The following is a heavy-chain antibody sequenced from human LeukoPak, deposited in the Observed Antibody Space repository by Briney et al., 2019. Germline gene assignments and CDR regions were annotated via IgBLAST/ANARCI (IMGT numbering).Heavy chain of an antibody. CDR1: GYTFTSYA. CDR3: ARAEIVVVITPADY. V-gene: IGHV1-3*01. D-gene: IGHD3-22*01. Sequence: ASVKVSCKASGYTFTSYAMHWVRQAPGQRLEWMGWINAGNGNTKYSQKFQGRVTITRDTSASTAYMELSSLRSEDAAVYYCARAEIVVVITPADYWGQGTLVTVSS. CDR2: INAGNGNT. J-gene: IGHJ4*02.